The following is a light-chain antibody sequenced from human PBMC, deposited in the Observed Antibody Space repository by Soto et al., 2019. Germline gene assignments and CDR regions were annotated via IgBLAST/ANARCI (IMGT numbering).Light chain of an antibody. Sequence: HCVLTQPASVSGSPLQSITISCTGTSSDVGSYNLVSWYQQHPGKAPKLMIYEVSKRPSGVSNRFSGSKSGNTASLTISGLQAEDEADYYCCSYAGSSTWVFGTGTKVSVL. CDR3: CSYAGSSTWV. CDR2: EVS. J-gene: IGLJ1*01. CDR1: SSDVGSYNL. V-gene: IGLV2-23*02.